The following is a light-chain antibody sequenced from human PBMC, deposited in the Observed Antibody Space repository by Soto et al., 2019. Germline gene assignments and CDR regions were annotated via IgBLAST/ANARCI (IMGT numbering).Light chain of an antibody. Sequence: EIVMTQSPDTLSVSPGERDTLSCRASQSVSSNLAWYQQKPGQAPRLLIFGASTRATGIPARFSGSGSGTEFTLTISSLQSEDFAVYHCQQYNNWPYTVGEGTTLEIK. J-gene: IGKJ2*01. CDR3: QQYNNWPYT. CDR1: QSVSSN. CDR2: GAS. V-gene: IGKV3-15*01.